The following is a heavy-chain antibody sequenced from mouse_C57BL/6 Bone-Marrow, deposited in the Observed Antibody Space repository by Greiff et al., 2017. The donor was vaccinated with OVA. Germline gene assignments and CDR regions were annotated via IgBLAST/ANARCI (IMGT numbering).Heavy chain of an antibody. J-gene: IGHJ3*01. CDR2: IYPGSGST. D-gene: IGHD2-1*01. Sequence: QVQLQQPGAELVKPGASVKMSCKASGYTFTSYWITWVKQRPGQGLEWIGDIYPGSGSTNYNEKFKSKATLTVDTSSSTAYMQLSSLTSEDSAVYYCAREGKPIYYVNPAWFAYWGQGTLVTVSA. CDR1: GYTFTSYW. V-gene: IGHV1-55*01. CDR3: AREGKPIYYVNPAWFAY.